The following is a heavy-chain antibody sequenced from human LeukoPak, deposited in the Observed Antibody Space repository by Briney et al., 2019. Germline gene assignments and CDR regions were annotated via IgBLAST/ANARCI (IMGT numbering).Heavy chain of an antibody. CDR3: ARRCRGYSYGCEINFDY. CDR2: INHSGST. Sequence: PSETLSLTCAVYGGSFSGYYWSWIRQPPGKGLEWIGEINHSGSTNYNPSLKSRVTISVDTSKNQFSLKLSSVTAADTAVYYCARRCRGYSYGCEINFDYWGQGTLVTVSS. V-gene: IGHV4-34*01. CDR1: GGSFSGYY. D-gene: IGHD5-18*01. J-gene: IGHJ4*02.